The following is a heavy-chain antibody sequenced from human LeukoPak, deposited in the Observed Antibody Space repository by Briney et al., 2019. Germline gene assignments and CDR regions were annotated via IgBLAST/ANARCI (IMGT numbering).Heavy chain of an antibody. Sequence: SVKVSCKAFGYTFTGYYMHWVRQAPGQGLEWMGGIIPIFGTANYAQKFQGRVTITADESTSTAYMELSSLRSEDTAVYYCARQAADRIYYYMDVWGKGTTVTVSS. CDR2: IIPIFGTA. J-gene: IGHJ6*03. CDR3: ARQAADRIYYYMDV. D-gene: IGHD6-13*01. CDR1: GYTFTGYY. V-gene: IGHV1-69*13.